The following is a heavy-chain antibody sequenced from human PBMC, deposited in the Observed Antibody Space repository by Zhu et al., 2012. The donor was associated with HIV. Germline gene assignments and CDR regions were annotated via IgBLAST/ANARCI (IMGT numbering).Heavy chain of an antibody. CDR1: GYSISSGYY. D-gene: IGHD3-10*01. V-gene: IGHV4-38-2*01. J-gene: IGHJ1*01. Sequence: QVQLQESGPGLVKPSETLSLTCAVSGYSISSGYYWGWIRQPPGKGLEWIGSIYHSGSTYYNPSLKSRVTISVDTSKNQFSLKLSSVTAADTAVYYCARQYYGSGSYDFQHWGQGTLVTVSS. CDR3: ARQYYGSGSYDFQH. CDR2: IYHSGST.